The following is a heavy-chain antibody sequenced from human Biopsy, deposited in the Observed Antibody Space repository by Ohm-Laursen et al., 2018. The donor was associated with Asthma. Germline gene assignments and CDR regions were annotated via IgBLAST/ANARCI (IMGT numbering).Heavy chain of an antibody. CDR2: HDHEEGGT. D-gene: IGHD4-17*01. Sequence: SSVKASCKISGYSLTDLSMHWVRQAPGQGLEWMGGHDHEEGGTVNARRFQGRVTMTEDTSTDTAYMELSSLSSDDTVVYYCASDFPKDYVRYNFQFWGQGTLVTVSS. V-gene: IGHV1-24*01. CDR3: ASDFPKDYVRYNFQF. CDR1: GYSLTDLS. J-gene: IGHJ4*02.